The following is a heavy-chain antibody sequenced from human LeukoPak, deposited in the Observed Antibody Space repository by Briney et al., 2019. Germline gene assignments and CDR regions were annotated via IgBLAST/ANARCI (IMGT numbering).Heavy chain of an antibody. J-gene: IGHJ4*02. Sequence: RPSETLSLTCTVSGGSISSYYWSWIRQPPGKGLEWIGYIYYSGSTNYNPSLKSRVTISVDTSKNQFSLKLSSVTAADTAVYYCAGSIAVSNFDYWGQGTLVTVSS. CDR1: GGSISSYY. D-gene: IGHD6-19*01. V-gene: IGHV4-59*08. CDR3: AGSIAVSNFDY. CDR2: IYYSGST.